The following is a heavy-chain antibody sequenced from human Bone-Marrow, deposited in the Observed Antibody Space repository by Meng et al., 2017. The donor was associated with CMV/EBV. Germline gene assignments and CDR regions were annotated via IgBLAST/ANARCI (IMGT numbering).Heavy chain of an antibody. Sequence: ASVKVSCKASGYTFTDYYMHWVRQAPGQGLEWMGWISPNSGGTNYAQKFEGRVTMTRDTSISTTYMELSRLRSDDTAVYYCARNEYSSPYGMDVWGQGTTVTVSS. J-gene: IGHJ6*02. V-gene: IGHV1-2*02. CDR2: ISPNSGGT. CDR1: GYTFTDYY. CDR3: ARNEYSSPYGMDV. D-gene: IGHD6-6*01.